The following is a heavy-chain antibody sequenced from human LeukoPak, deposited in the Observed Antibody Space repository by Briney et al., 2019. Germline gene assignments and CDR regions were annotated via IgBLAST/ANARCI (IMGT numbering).Heavy chain of an antibody. J-gene: IGHJ4*02. V-gene: IGHV1-69*13. D-gene: IGHD2-15*01. CDR2: ILPIFGTT. CDR3: ARGIYCSGGSCYAPFDY. Sequence: SVKVSCKASGGTFSSYGISWVRQAPGQGLEWMGGILPIFGTTNYAQKFQGRVTVTADESTSTAYMEPTSLRSEDTAVYYCARGIYCSGGSCYAPFDYWGQGTLVTASS. CDR1: GGTFSSYG.